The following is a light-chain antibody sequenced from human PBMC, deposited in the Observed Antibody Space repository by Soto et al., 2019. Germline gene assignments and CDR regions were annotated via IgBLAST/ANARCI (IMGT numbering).Light chain of an antibody. CDR3: QQYGSAPWT. J-gene: IGKJ1*01. V-gene: IGKV3-20*01. CDR2: AAS. Sequence: EIVLTQSPGTLSSSPGERATLSCRASESVSSNYLAWYQQRPGQAPRLLIYAASDRARGIPDRFGGSGSGTDCTLTVSRLEPEDFAVYYCQQYGSAPWTFGQGAKL. CDR1: ESVSSNY.